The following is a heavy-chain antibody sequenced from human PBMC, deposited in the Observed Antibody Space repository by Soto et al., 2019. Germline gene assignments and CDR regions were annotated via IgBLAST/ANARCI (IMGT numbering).Heavy chain of an antibody. D-gene: IGHD2-21*01. V-gene: IGHV3-30*18. J-gene: IGHJ3*01. CDR2: ISYDGSDK. CDR3: AKSGDTWDAIGV. Sequence: PGGSLRLSCAASGFTFSGYGMHWVRQAPGKGLEWVAVISYDGSDKFYADSLKGRFTISRDNSKNTLFLQINSLSSEDTALYYCAKSGDTWDAIGVWGQGTMVTVSS. CDR1: GFTFSGYG.